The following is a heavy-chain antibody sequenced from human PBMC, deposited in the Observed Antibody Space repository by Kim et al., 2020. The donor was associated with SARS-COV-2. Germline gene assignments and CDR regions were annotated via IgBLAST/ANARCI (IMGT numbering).Heavy chain of an antibody. CDR3: AKDRGGYSYGHDY. Sequence: LSLTCAASGFTFSSYGMHWVRQAPGKGLEWVAVIWYDGSNKYYADSVKGRFTISRDNSKNTLYLQMNSLRAEDTAVYYCAKDRGGYSYGHDYWGQGTLVTVSS. J-gene: IGHJ4*02. D-gene: IGHD5-18*01. CDR1: GFTFSSYG. CDR2: IWYDGSNK. V-gene: IGHV3-33*06.